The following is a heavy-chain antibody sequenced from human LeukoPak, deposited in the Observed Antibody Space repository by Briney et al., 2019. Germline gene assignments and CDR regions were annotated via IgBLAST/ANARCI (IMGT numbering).Heavy chain of an antibody. Sequence: PGGSLRLSCAASGFTFSSYGMRWVRQAPGKGLEWVAVIWYDGSNKYYADSVKGRFTISRDNSKNTLYLQMNSLRAEDTAVYYCARDYSFSPIDYWGQGTLVTVSS. CDR3: ARDYSFSPIDY. D-gene: IGHD2-21*01. CDR1: GFTFSSYG. J-gene: IGHJ4*02. CDR2: IWYDGSNK. V-gene: IGHV3-33*01.